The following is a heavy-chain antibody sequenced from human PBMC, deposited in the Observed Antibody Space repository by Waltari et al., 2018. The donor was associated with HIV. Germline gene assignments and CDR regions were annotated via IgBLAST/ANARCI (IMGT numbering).Heavy chain of an antibody. V-gene: IGHV4-38-2*01. D-gene: IGHD5-18*01. Sequence: QVQLQESGPGLVKPSETLSLTCSVSGYSIESGYYWGWIRQPPGKGLEWIGSSLHSGSPYYNPSLKSRLTISLDTSKNQVSLKLSSVTAADTAVYYCASGSRRGHSHGIDYWGQGTLVTVSS. CDR1: GYSIESGYY. CDR3: ASGSRRGHSHGIDY. J-gene: IGHJ4*02. CDR2: SLHSGSP.